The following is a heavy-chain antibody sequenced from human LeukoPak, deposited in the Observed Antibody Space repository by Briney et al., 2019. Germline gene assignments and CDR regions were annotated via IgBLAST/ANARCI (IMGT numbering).Heavy chain of an antibody. Sequence: ASVKVSCKASGYTFTSYDINWVRQATGQGLEWMGWLNPNSGNTGYAQKFQGRVTMTRNTSISTAYMELSSLRSEDTAVYYCAIRYGSGEKYYYYYYMDVWGKGTTVTVSS. J-gene: IGHJ6*03. CDR1: GYTFTSYD. CDR3: AIRYGSGEKYYYYYYMDV. V-gene: IGHV1-8*01. CDR2: LNPNSGNT. D-gene: IGHD3-10*01.